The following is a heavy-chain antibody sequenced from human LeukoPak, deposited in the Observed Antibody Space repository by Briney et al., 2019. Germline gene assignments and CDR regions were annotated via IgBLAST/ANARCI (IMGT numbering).Heavy chain of an antibody. CDR3: ARVGLSSTWYEGWFDP. D-gene: IGHD6-13*01. CDR1: GGSISSYY. Sequence: PSETLSLTCTVSGGSISSYYWSWIRQPPGKGLEWIGYIYYSGSTNYNPSLKSRVTISVDTSKNQFSLKLSSMTAADTAVYYCARVGLSSTWYEGWFDPWGRGTLVTVSS. CDR2: IYYSGST. V-gene: IGHV4-59*01. J-gene: IGHJ5*02.